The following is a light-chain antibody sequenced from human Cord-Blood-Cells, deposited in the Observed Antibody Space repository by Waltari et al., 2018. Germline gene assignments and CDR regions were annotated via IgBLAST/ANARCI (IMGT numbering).Light chain of an antibody. CDR2: DVS. CDR1: SRDVGGYNY. J-gene: IGLJ1*01. CDR3: SSYTSSRV. V-gene: IGLV2-14*01. Sequence: QSALPHPASVSGSPGQSITISCTGTSRDVGGYNYVSWYQQHPGKAPKLMIYDVSNRPSGVSNRFSGSKSGNTASLTISGLQAEDEADYYCSSYTSSRVFGTGTKVTVL.